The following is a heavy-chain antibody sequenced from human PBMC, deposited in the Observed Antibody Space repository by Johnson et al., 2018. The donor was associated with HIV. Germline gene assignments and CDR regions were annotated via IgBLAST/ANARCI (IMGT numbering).Heavy chain of an antibody. CDR3: ARACRDGYTCDAFDI. Sequence: VQLVESGGGLVQPGGSLRLSCAASGFSVSSNYMTWVRQGPGKGLEWVSVINSGGSTYYADSVKGRFTISRDNSKNTLYLQMNSLRAEDTAVYYCARACRDGYTCDAFDIWGQGTKVTVSS. V-gene: IGHV3-66*01. D-gene: IGHD5-24*01. CDR2: INSGGST. CDR1: GFSVSSNY. J-gene: IGHJ3*02.